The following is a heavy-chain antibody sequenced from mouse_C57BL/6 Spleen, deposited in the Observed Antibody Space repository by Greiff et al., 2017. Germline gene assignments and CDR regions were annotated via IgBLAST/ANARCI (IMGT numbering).Heavy chain of an antibody. J-gene: IGHJ4*01. V-gene: IGHV3-6*01. CDR2: ISYDGSN. Sequence: EVQLVESGPGLVKPSQSLSLTCSVTGYSITSGYYWNWIRQFPGNKLEWMGYISYDGSNNYNPSLKNRISITRDTSTNQFFLKLNSVTTEDTATYYCARALYYYGSSYGAMDYWGQGTSVTVSS. CDR3: ARALYYYGSSYGAMDY. D-gene: IGHD1-1*01. CDR1: GYSITSGYY.